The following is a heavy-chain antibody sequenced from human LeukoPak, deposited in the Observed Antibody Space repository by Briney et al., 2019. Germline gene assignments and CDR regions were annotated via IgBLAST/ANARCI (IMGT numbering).Heavy chain of an antibody. V-gene: IGHV3-7*01. D-gene: IGHD2-2*01. CDR3: ARELGLVPAAIGTDY. CDR2: IKQDGSEK. J-gene: IGHJ4*02. CDR1: GFTFSSYW. Sequence: PGGSLRLSCAASGFTFSSYWMSWVRQAPGKGLKWVANIKQDGSEKYYVDSVKGRFTISRDNAKNSLYLQMNSLRAEDTAVYYCARELGLVPAAIGTDYWGQGTLVTVSS.